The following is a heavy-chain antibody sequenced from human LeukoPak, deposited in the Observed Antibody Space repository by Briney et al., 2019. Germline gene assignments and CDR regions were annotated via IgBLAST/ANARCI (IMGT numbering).Heavy chain of an antibody. CDR2: INHSGST. Sequence: SETLSLTCAVYGGSFSGYYWSWIRQPPGKGLEWIGEINHSGSTNYNPSLKSRVTISVGTSKNQFSLKLSSVTAADTAVYYCARRLSASPRITMVRGVRRGFDYWGQGTLVTVSS. D-gene: IGHD3-10*01. CDR1: GGSFSGYY. V-gene: IGHV4-34*01. J-gene: IGHJ4*02. CDR3: ARRLSASPRITMVRGVRRGFDY.